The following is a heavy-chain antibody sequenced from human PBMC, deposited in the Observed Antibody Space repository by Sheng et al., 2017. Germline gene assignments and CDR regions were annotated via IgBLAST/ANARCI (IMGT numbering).Heavy chain of an antibody. CDR3: ARAAGSGDAFDI. J-gene: IGHJ3*02. CDR2: ISYDGSNK. Sequence: QVQLVESGGGVVQPGRSLRLSCAASGFTFSSYAMHWVRQAPGKGLEWVAVISYDGSNKYYADSVKGRFTISRDNSKNTLYLQMNSLRAEDTAVYYCARAAGSGDAFDIWGQGTMVTVSS. V-gene: IGHV3-30*04. CDR1: GFTFSSYA. D-gene: IGHD3-10*01.